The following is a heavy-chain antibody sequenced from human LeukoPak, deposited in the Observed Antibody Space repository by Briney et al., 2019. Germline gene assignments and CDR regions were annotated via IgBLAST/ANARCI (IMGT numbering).Heavy chain of an antibody. Sequence: ASVKVSCKASGYTFSSFGISWVRQAPGQGLEWMGWISAYNGDTNYAQKLQGRVTMTTDTSTNTAYMELRSLRSDDTAVYYCARGGGYCSGGSCYEFDYWDQGTLVTVSS. D-gene: IGHD2-15*01. CDR2: ISAYNGDT. CDR1: GYTFSSFG. V-gene: IGHV1-18*01. CDR3: ARGGGYCSGGSCYEFDY. J-gene: IGHJ4*02.